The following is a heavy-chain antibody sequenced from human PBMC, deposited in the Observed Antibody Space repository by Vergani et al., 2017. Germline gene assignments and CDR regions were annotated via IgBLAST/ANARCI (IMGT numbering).Heavy chain of an antibody. J-gene: IGHJ6*01. CDR1: GFTFSSYG. V-gene: IGHV3-33*06. CDR3: AKPIIAAAEDYGMDV. Sequence: QVQLVESGGGVVQPGRSLRLSCAASGFTFSSYGMHWVRQAPGKGLEWVAVIWYDGSNKYYAASVKGRFTISRDNSKNTLYRQMNSLRAEDTAVYYCAKPIIAAAEDYGMDVWGQGTTVTVSS. D-gene: IGHD6-13*01. CDR2: IWYDGSNK.